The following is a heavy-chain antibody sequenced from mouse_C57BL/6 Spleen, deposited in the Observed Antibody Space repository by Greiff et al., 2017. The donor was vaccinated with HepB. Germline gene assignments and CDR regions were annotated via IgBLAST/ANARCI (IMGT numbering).Heavy chain of an antibody. V-gene: IGHV1-15*01. CDR2: IDPETGGT. Sequence: QVQLKESGAELVRPGASVTLSCKASGYTFTDYEMHWVKQKPVHGLEWIGAIDPETGGTAYNQKVKGKAILTADKSSSTAYMELRSLTSEDSAVYYCTRSGYGFAYWGPGTLVTVSA. CDR3: TRSGYGFAY. J-gene: IGHJ3*01. D-gene: IGHD3-1*01. CDR1: GYTFTDYE.